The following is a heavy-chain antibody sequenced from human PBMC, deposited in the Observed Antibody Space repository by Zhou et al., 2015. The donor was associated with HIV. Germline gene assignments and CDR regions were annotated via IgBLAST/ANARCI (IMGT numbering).Heavy chain of an antibody. CDR2: IIPIFGTA. CDR1: GGTFSSYA. Sequence: QVQLVQSGAEVKKPGSSVKVSCKASGGTFSSYAISWVRQAPGQGLEWMGGIIPIFGTANYAQKFQGRVTITADESTSTAYMELSSLRSEDTAVYYCARAEEYYYGSGSYRLDPWGQGTLVTVSS. J-gene: IGHJ5*02. CDR3: ARAEEYYYGSGSYRLDP. V-gene: IGHV1-69*12. D-gene: IGHD3-10*01.